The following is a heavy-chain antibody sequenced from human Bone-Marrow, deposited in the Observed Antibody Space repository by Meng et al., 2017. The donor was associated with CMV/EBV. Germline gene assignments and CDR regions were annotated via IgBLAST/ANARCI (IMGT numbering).Heavy chain of an antibody. CDR2: INWSGDIT. Sequence: GGSLRLSCVASGFRFIDNGMSWVRQAPGKGLEWVAGINWSGDITDYADSVKGRFTISRENAKNSLYLQMNSLRAGDTAVYYCARIHYYYGMDVWGQGTTVTVSS. J-gene: IGHJ6*02. CDR1: GFRFIDNG. CDR3: ARIHYYYGMDV. V-gene: IGHV3-20*04.